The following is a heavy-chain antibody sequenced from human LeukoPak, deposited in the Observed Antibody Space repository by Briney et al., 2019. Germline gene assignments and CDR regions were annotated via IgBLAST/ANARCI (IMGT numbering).Heavy chain of an antibody. J-gene: IGHJ4*02. D-gene: IGHD3-10*01. CDR2: VYYSGTT. V-gene: IGHV4-31*03. CDR3: AKVRPDSGTYSPSFDY. CDR1: GGSISIVPFY. Sequence: PSQTLSLTCTVSGGSISIVPFYWSWIRQRPGKGLEWIGYVYYSGTTYYNPSLKSRVTISVDTSKSHFSLKLSAVTAADTAVYYCAKVRPDSGTYSPSFDYWGQGALVTVSS.